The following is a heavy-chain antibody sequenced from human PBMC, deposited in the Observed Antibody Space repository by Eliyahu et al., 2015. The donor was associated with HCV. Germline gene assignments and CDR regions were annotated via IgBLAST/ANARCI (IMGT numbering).Heavy chain of an antibody. CDR3: AKEGRRDALDV. Sequence: EVQLVEFGGGLVQPGGSLRLSCQASGFNFNNYWMHWVRQAPGKGLEWVANIREDGREENHVDSVRGRFSVSRDNANNVMYLQMNSLTVDDTAVYYCAKEGRRDALDVWGQGTTVTVSS. CDR1: GFNFNNYW. V-gene: IGHV3-7*01. D-gene: IGHD5-24*01. J-gene: IGHJ6*02. CDR2: IREDGREE.